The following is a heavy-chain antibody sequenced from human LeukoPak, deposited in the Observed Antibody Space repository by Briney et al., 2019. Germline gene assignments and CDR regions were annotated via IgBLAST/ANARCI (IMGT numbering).Heavy chain of an antibody. CDR1: GFTFTSYS. V-gene: IGHV3-21*01. CDR3: ARGPTLIGVAGTWPLDY. J-gene: IGHJ4*02. CDR2: ISSASSYK. Sequence: GGSLRLSCAASGFTFTSYSMNWVRQAPGKGLGWVSSISSASSYKYYGDSVKGRFTISRDNAKNSLYLQMNSLRDEDTAVYYCARGPTLIGVAGTWPLDYWGQGTLVIVSS. D-gene: IGHD6-19*01.